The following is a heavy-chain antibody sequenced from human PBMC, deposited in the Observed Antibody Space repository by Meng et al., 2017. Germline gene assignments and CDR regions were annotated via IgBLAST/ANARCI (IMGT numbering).Heavy chain of an antibody. CDR1: GGSISSYY. Sequence: QGPLQERGPGPVKPSETLSLTCTGSGGSISSYYWSWIRQPPGKGLEWIGYIYYSGSTNYNPSLKSRVTISVDTSKNQFSLKLSSVTAADTAVYYCAREGAYCSGGSCYYFDYWGQGTLVTVSS. D-gene: IGHD2-15*01. CDR3: AREGAYCSGGSCYYFDY. V-gene: IGHV4-59*01. CDR2: IYYSGST. J-gene: IGHJ4*02.